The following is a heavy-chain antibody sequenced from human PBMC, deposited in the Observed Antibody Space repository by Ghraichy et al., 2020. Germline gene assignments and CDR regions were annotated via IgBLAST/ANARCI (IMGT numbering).Heavy chain of an antibody. J-gene: IGHJ6*03. D-gene: IGHD6-19*01. Sequence: GGSLRLSCAASGFTFSSYWMSWVRQAPGKGLEWVANIKQDGSEKYYVDSVKGRFTISRDNAKNSLYLQMNSLRVEDTAVYYCARDKKRGSSGWYYYYYYYMDVWGKGTTVTVSS. CDR3: ARDKKRGSSGWYYYYYYYMDV. V-gene: IGHV3-7*03. CDR2: IKQDGSEK. CDR1: GFTFSSYW.